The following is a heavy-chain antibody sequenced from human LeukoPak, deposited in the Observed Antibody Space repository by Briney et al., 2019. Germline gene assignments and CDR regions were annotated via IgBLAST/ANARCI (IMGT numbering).Heavy chain of an antibody. CDR2: ISSSSRYI. Sequence: GGSLRLSCAASGLTFNTYSMNWVRQAPGKGLEWVSSISSSSRYIYYADSVKGRFTISRDNAKNSLYLQMNSLRAEDTALYYCAHGADYLDSSGYIGYYFVYWGQGTLVTVSS. CDR1: GLTFNTYS. V-gene: IGHV3-21*01. CDR3: AHGADYLDSSGYIGYYFVY. J-gene: IGHJ4*02. D-gene: IGHD3-22*01.